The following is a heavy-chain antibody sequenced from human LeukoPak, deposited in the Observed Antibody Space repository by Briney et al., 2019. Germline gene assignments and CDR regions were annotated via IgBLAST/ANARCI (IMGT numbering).Heavy chain of an antibody. J-gene: IGHJ3*02. V-gene: IGHV1-18*01. D-gene: IGHD7-27*01. CDR3: ARGSPVWGNDAFDI. CDR2: ISAHNGNT. Sequence: ASVKVSCKASGYTFTSHGISWVRQAPGQGLEWMGWISAHNGNTNYAQNLQGRVTMTTDTSTTTAYMELRSLRSDDTAVYYCARGSPVWGNDAFDIWGQGTMVTVSS. CDR1: GYTFTSHG.